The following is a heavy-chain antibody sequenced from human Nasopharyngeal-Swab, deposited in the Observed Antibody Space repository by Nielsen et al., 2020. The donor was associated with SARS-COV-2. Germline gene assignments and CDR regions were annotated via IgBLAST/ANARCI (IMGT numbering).Heavy chain of an antibody. J-gene: IGHJ5*02. CDR3: ARDDRATSGYLLGGAFDP. V-gene: IGHV1-3*01. Sequence: ASVKVSCKASGYTFTSYAMHWVRQAPGQRLEWMGWINAGNGNTKYSQKFQGRVTITRDTSASTAYMEPSSLRSEDTAVYYCARDDRATSGYLLGGAFDPWGQGTLVTVSS. CDR1: GYTFTSYA. CDR2: INAGNGNT. D-gene: IGHD3-22*01.